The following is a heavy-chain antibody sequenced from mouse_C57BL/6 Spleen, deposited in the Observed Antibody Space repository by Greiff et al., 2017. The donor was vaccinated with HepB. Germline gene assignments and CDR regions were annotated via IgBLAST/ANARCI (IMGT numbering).Heavy chain of an antibody. J-gene: IGHJ4*01. CDR3: TTGKDGNAMDY. CDR2: IDPENGDT. CDR1: GFNIKDDY. Sequence: EVQLQQSGAELVRPGASVKLSCTASGFNIKDDYMHWVKQRPEQGLEWIGWIDPENGDTEYASKFQGKATITADTSSNTAYLQLSSLTSEDTAVYYCTTGKDGNAMDYWGQGTSVTVSS. V-gene: IGHV14-4*01.